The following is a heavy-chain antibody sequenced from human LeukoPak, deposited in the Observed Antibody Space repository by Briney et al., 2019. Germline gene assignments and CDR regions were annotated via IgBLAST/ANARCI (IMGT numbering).Heavy chain of an antibody. CDR1: GFTFSSYW. Sequence: PGGSLRLSCAASGFTFSSYWMSWVRQTPGKGLEWVANIKRDGSERHYVDSVKGRFTISRDNAKSSLYLQMNSLRADDTAVYYCAREGYISGYGVIDYWGQGTLVTVSS. CDR2: IKRDGSER. D-gene: IGHD5-18*01. CDR3: AREGYISGYGVIDY. V-gene: IGHV3-7*01. J-gene: IGHJ4*02.